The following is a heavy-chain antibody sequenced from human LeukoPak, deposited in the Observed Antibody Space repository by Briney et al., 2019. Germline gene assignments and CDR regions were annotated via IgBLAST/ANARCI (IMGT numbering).Heavy chain of an antibody. D-gene: IGHD3-16*02. Sequence: PGGSLRLSCAASGFTFSSYSMNWVRQAPGKGLEWVSSISSSSSYIYYADSVKGRFTISRDNAKNSLYLQMNSLRAEDTAVYYCARTYYDYVWGSYRYGFDYWGQGTLVTVSS. CDR2: ISSSSSYI. CDR1: GFTFSSYS. CDR3: ARTYYDYVWGSYRYGFDY. J-gene: IGHJ4*02. V-gene: IGHV3-21*01.